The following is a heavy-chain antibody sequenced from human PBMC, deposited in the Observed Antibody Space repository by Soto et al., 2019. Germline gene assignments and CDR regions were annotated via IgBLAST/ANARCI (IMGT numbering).Heavy chain of an antibody. J-gene: IGHJ4*02. V-gene: IGHV4-59*01. CDR2: IYYSGST. CDR1: GGSISSYY. D-gene: IGHD4-17*01. Sequence: SETLSPTCTVSGGSISSYYWSWIRQPPGKGLEWIGYIYYSGSTNYNPSLKSRVTISVDTSKNQFSLKLSSVTAADTAVYYCARVKERTTGLDYWGQGTLVTVSS. CDR3: ARVKERTTGLDY.